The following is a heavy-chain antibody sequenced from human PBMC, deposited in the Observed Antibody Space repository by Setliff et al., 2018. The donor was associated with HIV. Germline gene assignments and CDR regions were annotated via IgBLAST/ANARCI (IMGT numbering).Heavy chain of an antibody. CDR1: GGSISSYY. J-gene: IGHJ4*02. CDR3: ARGIAVAGPYFDY. CDR2: IYYSGSS. Sequence: SETLSLTCTVSGGSISSYYWSWIRQPPGKGLEWIGYIYYSGSSKTTPSLKSRVTISVDTPKNEFSLNLSSMTAADTAVYYCARGIAVAGPYFDYWGQGTLVTVSS. D-gene: IGHD6-19*01. V-gene: IGHV4-59*01.